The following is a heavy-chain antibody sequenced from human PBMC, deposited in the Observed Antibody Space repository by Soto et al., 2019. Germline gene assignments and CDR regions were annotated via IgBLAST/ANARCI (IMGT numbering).Heavy chain of an antibody. CDR2: ISGSGGST. Sequence: PVGSLRLSCAASGFTFSSYAMNWVRQAPGKGLEWVSAISGSGGSTYYADSVKGRFTISRDNSKNTLYLQMNSLRAEDTAVYYCAKDCGYDFWSGNNWFDPWGQGTLVTVSS. J-gene: IGHJ5*02. CDR1: GFTFSSYA. D-gene: IGHD3-3*01. CDR3: AKDCGYDFWSGNNWFDP. V-gene: IGHV3-23*01.